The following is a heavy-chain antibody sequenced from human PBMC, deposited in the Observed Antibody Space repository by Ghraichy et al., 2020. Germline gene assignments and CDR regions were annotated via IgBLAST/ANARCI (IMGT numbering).Heavy chain of an antibody. CDR3: ARHLTWQYYFDY. Sequence: GGSLRLSCAASGFTFSSYGMHWVRQAPGKGLEWVAVIWYDGSNKYYADSVKGRFTISRDNSKNTLYLQMNSLRAEDAAVYYCARHLTWQYYFDYWGQGTLVTVSS. V-gene: IGHV3-33*01. CDR1: GFTFSSYG. D-gene: IGHD2/OR15-2a*01. J-gene: IGHJ4*02. CDR2: IWYDGSNK.